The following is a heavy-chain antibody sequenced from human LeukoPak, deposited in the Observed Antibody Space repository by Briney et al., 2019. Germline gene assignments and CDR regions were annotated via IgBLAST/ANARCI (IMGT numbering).Heavy chain of an antibody. CDR3: ARGIVGPTSRFDP. CDR1: GGSISSSSYY. V-gene: IGHV4-39*01. CDR2: IYYSGST. Sequence: PSETLSLTCTVSGGSISSSSYYWGWIRQPPGKGLEWIGSIYYSGSTYYNPSLKSRVTISVDTSKNQFSLKLSSVTAADTAVYYCARGIVGPTSRFDPWGQGTLVTVSS. D-gene: IGHD1-26*01. J-gene: IGHJ5*02.